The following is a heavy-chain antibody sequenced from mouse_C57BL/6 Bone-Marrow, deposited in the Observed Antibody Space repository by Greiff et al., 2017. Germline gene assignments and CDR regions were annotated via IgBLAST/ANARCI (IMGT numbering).Heavy chain of an antibody. J-gene: IGHJ2*01. Sequence: EVKLEESGGGLVQPGGSVKLSCVASGFTFSNYWMNWVRQSPAQGLEWVAEIRLKSNNYATNYAESVKGRFTISRDDSKSSVYLQMNNLRAEDTGMYYGTGSDYWGQGTTLTVSS. CDR2: IRLKSNNYAT. CDR1: GFTFSNYW. CDR3: TGSDY. V-gene: IGHV6-6*02.